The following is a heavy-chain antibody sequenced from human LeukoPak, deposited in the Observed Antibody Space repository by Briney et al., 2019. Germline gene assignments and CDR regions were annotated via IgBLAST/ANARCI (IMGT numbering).Heavy chain of an antibody. Sequence: GGSLRLSCAASGFTVSNNHMSWVRQAPGKGLEWVSLIYSDGTTYYTDSVKGRLTISRDHSKNTLYLQMNSLKTEDTAVYYCTRGDYKDSTGRYYYYYMDVWGKGTTVTISS. D-gene: IGHD3-22*01. CDR1: GFTVSNNH. CDR2: IYSDGTT. V-gene: IGHV3-66*01. CDR3: TRGDYKDSTGRYYYYYMDV. J-gene: IGHJ6*03.